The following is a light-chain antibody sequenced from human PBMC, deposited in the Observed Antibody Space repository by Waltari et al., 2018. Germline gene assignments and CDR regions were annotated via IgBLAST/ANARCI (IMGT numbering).Light chain of an antibody. V-gene: IGLV1-40*01. CDR3: QSYDSSLSAV. J-gene: IGLJ3*02. CDR1: RSNIGAGYD. CDR2: AFS. Sequence: QSVLTQPPSVSGAPGHSVTISCTVSRSNIGAGYDVHWYQQLPGAAPKLLISAFSNRPSGVPDRFYGSKSGTSASLAINGLQAEDEAVYYCQSYDSSLSAVFGGGTKVTVL.